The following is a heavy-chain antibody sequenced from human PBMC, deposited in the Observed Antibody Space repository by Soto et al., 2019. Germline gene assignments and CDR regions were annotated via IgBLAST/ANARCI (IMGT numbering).Heavy chain of an antibody. J-gene: IGHJ4*02. Sequence: AASVKVSCKASGFNFTSSAVQWVRQARGQRLEWIGWIVVGSGNTNYAQKFQERVTITRDMSTSTAYMELSSLRSEDTAVYYCAAFGYDSSGYYAFDYWGQGTMVTVYS. CDR3: AAFGYDSSGYYAFDY. V-gene: IGHV1-58*01. CDR1: GFNFTSSA. CDR2: IVVGSGNT. D-gene: IGHD3-22*01.